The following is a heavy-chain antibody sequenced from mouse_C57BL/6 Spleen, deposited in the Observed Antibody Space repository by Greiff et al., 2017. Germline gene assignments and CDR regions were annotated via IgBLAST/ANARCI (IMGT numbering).Heavy chain of an antibody. V-gene: IGHV6-6*01. CDR3: TRGDSSGYDY. Sequence: EVKVVESGGGLVQPGGSMKLSCAASGFTFSDAWMDWVRQSPEKGLEWVAEIRNKANNHATYYAESVKGRFTISRDDSKSSVYLQMNSLRAEDTGIYYCTRGDSSGYDYWGQGTTLTVSS. CDR1: GFTFSDAW. CDR2: IRNKANNHAT. J-gene: IGHJ2*01. D-gene: IGHD3-2*02.